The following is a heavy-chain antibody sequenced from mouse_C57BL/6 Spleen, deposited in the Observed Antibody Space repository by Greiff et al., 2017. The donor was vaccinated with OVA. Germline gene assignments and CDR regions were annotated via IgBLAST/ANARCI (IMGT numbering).Heavy chain of an antibody. D-gene: IGHD1-3*01. V-gene: IGHV5-4*01. Sequence: EVQLVESGGGLVKPGGSLKLSCAASGFTFSSYAMSWVRQTPEKRLEWVATISDGGSYTYYPDNVKGRFTISRDNAKNNLYLQMSHLKSEDTAMYYCARDYKYYFDYWGQGTTLTVSS. J-gene: IGHJ2*01. CDR3: ARDYKYYFDY. CDR1: GFTFSSYA. CDR2: ISDGGSYT.